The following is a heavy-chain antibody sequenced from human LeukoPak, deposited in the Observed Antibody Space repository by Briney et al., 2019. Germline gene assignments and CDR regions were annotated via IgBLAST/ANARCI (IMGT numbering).Heavy chain of an antibody. V-gene: IGHV4-34*01. Sequence: SKILSLTCAVYVGSFSGYYWNWIRKPPGKGREWIGEINHSGSTTYNPSLRSRVTISVDTSKNQFSLKVDSVTAADTAVYFCAGDDLAAAGTPLDYWGQGTLVTVSS. D-gene: IGHD6-13*01. CDR2: INHSGST. J-gene: IGHJ4*02. CDR1: VGSFSGYY. CDR3: AGDDLAAAGTPLDY.